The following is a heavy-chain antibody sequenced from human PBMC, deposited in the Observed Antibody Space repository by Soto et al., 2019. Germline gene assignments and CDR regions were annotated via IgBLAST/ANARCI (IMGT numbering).Heavy chain of an antibody. Sequence: EASVKVSCKASGYILTDYYMHWVRHAPGQELGWMGRINTNSGGTNYAQKFQGRVTITADESTSTAYMELSSLRSEDTAVYYCARERELAAPAFGYWGQGTLVTVSS. CDR2: INTNSGGT. J-gene: IGHJ4*02. V-gene: IGHV1-2*06. D-gene: IGHD1-26*01. CDR3: ARERELAAPAFGY. CDR1: GYILTDYY.